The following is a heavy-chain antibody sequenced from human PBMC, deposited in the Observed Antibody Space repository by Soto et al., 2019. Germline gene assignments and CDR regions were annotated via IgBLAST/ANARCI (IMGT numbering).Heavy chain of an antibody. Sequence: PSETLSLTCAVSGDSISSGYYWAWIRQPPGKGLEWIGSIYHSGTTYYNPSLKSRVTISVDTSMNQFSLKLSSVTAADSALYYCARMSRTVNYWGQGVLVTVSS. V-gene: IGHV4-38-2*01. D-gene: IGHD4-17*01. J-gene: IGHJ4*02. CDR1: GDSISSGYY. CDR2: IYHSGTT. CDR3: ARMSRTVNY.